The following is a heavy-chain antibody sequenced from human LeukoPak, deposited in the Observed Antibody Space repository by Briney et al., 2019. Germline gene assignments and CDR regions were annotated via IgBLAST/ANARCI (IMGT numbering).Heavy chain of an antibody. V-gene: IGHV3-7*01. CDR2: IKQDGSEK. CDR3: TRDFGRSSYYFDF. Sequence: GGSLRLSCAASGFTFSSYWMSWVRQAPGKGLEWVANIKQDGSEKYYVDSVKGRFTISRDNAKNSLYLQMNSLRAEDTAVYYCTRDFGRSSYYFDFWGQGTLVTVSS. J-gene: IGHJ4*02. D-gene: IGHD3-3*01. CDR1: GFTFSSYW.